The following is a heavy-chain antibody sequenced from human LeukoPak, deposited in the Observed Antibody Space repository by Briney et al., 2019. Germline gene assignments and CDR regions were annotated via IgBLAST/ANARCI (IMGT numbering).Heavy chain of an antibody. Sequence: SETLSLTCAVYGGSFSGYYWSWIRQPPVKGLEWIGEINHSGSTNYNPSLKSRVTISVDTSKNQFSLKLSSVTAADTAVYYCASQYSSSWYFWGQGTLVTVSS. V-gene: IGHV4-34*01. CDR3: ASQYSSSWYF. CDR2: INHSGST. D-gene: IGHD6-13*01. CDR1: GGSFSGYY. J-gene: IGHJ4*02.